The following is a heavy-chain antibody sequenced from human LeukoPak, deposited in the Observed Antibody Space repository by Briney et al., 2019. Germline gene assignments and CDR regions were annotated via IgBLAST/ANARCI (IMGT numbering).Heavy chain of an antibody. V-gene: IGHV3-21*01. CDR1: GFIFSSYS. CDR2: MNRNGNNI. Sequence: GGSLRLSCAASGFIFSSYSMNWVRQAPGKGLEWVASMNRNGNNIYYADSVKGRFTISRDNVKNSLYLQMNSLRVEDTAVYYCAREGHLYGLDVWGQGTTVTVSS. J-gene: IGHJ6*02. CDR3: AREGHLYGLDV.